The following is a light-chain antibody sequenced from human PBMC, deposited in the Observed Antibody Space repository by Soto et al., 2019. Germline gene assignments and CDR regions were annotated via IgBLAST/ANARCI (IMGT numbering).Light chain of an antibody. J-gene: IGKJ1*01. CDR2: ATS. Sequence: DIQMTQSPSSLSASVGDRVTITCRASQSISTYLPWYQQKPGTAPKLLIYATSNLQSGVPSRFSGSGSGTDFTLTINSLQPEDFATYYCQQAYSTPWTFGQGTKVEIK. V-gene: IGKV1-39*01. CDR3: QQAYSTPWT. CDR1: QSISTY.